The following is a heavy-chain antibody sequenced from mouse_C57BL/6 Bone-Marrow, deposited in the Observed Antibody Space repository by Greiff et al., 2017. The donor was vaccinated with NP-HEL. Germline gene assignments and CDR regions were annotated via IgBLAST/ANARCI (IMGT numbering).Heavy chain of an antibody. D-gene: IGHD2-10*01. CDR2: ISAGGSYT. CDR1: GFTFSSYA. Sequence: DVMLVESGGGLVKPGGSLKLSCAASGFTFSSYAMSWVRQTPEKRLEWVATISAGGSYTYYPDNVQGRFTISRDNAKNNLYLQVSHLKSEDTAMYYCARACYGNYVGYAMDYWGQGTSVTVSS. V-gene: IGHV5-4*03. CDR3: ARACYGNYVGYAMDY. J-gene: IGHJ4*01.